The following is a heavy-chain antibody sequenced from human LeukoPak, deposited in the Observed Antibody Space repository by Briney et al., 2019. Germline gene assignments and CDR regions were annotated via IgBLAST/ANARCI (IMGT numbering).Heavy chain of an antibody. CDR3: TTDLLGDYSSSWPDFDY. CDR2: ISGSGGST. V-gene: IGHV3-23*01. Sequence: GGSLRLSCAASGFTFSSYAMSWVRQAPGKGLEWVSAISGSGGSTYYAGSVKGRFTISRDNSKNTLYLQMNSLRAEDTAVYYCTTDLLGDYSSSWPDFDYWGQGTLVTVSS. CDR1: GFTFSSYA. D-gene: IGHD6-13*01. J-gene: IGHJ4*02.